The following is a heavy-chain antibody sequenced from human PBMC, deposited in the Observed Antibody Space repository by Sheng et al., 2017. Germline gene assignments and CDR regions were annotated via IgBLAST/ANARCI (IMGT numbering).Heavy chain of an antibody. CDR3: ARDGYSGYDSGAFDI. CDR2: IYYSGST. J-gene: IGHJ3*02. V-gene: IGHV4-59*01. CDR1: GGSISSYY. Sequence: QVQLQESGPGLVKPSETLSLTCTVSGGSISSYYWSWIRQPPGKGLEWIGYIYYSGSTNYNPSLKSRVTISVDTSRNQFSLKLSSVTAADTAVYYCARDGYSGYDSGAFDIWGQGTMVTVSS. D-gene: IGHD5-12*01.